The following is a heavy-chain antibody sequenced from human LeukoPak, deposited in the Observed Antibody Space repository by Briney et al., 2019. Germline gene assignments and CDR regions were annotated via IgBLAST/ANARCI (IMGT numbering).Heavy chain of an antibody. CDR3: ARTNYYDSSGYYYDY. V-gene: IGHV1-18*01. CDR2: ISAYNGNT. D-gene: IGHD3-22*01. Sequence: ASVKVSCKASGYTFTSYGISWVRQAPGQGLEWMGWISAYNGNTNYAQKLQGRVTMTTDASTSTAYMELRSLRSDDTAVYYCARTNYYDSSGYYYDYWGQGTLVTVSS. J-gene: IGHJ4*02. CDR1: GYTFTSYG.